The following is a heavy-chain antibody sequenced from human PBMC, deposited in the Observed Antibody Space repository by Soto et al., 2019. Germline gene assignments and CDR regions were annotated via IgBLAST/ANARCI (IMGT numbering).Heavy chain of an antibody. D-gene: IGHD3-22*01. Sequence: GGSLRLSCAAAGFTFSGYAMSWVRQAPGKGLEWVSAISGSGGSTYYADSVKGRFTISRDNSKNTLYLQMNSLRAEDTAVYYCAKDSPNYYDSSGYYYHYYYGMDVWGQGTTVTVSS. J-gene: IGHJ6*02. V-gene: IGHV3-23*01. CDR3: AKDSPNYYDSSGYYYHYYYGMDV. CDR2: ISGSGGST. CDR1: GFTFSGYA.